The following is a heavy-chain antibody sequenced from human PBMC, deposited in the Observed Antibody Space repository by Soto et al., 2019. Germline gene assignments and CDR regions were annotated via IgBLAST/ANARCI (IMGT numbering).Heavy chain of an antibody. V-gene: IGHV4-34*01. CDR3: ARYGVPDNYDFWSGYPYYFDY. J-gene: IGHJ4*02. CDR1: GGSFSGYY. D-gene: IGHD3-3*01. Sequence: QVQLQQWGAGLLKPSETLSLTCAVYGGSFSGYYWSWIRQPPGKGLEWIGEINHSGSTNYNPSLKSRVTISVDTSKNQFSLKLSSVTAADTAVYYCARYGVPDNYDFWSGYPYYFDYWGQGTLVTVSS. CDR2: INHSGST.